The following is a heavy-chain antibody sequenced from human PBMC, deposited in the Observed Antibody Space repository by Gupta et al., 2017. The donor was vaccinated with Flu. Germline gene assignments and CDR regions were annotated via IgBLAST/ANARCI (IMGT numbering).Heavy chain of an antibody. CDR3: ARGGLRYYYDSSGYYGFYY. Sequence: QVQLQQWGAGLLKPSETLSLTCAVYGGSFSGYYWSWIRQPPGKGLEWIGEINHSGSTNYNPSLKSRVTISVDTSKNQFSLKLSSVTAADTAVYYCARGGLRYYYDSSGYYGFYYWGQGTLVTVSS. V-gene: IGHV4-34*01. CDR2: INHSGST. CDR1: GGSFSGYY. D-gene: IGHD3-22*01. J-gene: IGHJ4*02.